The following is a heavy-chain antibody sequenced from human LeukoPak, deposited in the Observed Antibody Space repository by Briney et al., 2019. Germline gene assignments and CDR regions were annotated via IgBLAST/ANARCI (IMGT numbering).Heavy chain of an antibody. J-gene: IGHJ6*03. CDR1: GFTFSSYA. CDR3: AKTYCSSTSCYTGYYYIDV. D-gene: IGHD2-2*02. Sequence: GSLRLSCAASGFTFSSYAMSWVRQAPGKGLEGVSAISGSGGSTYYAHSVKGRFTISRDNSKNTLYLQMNSLSAEDTAAYYCAKTYCSSTSCYTGYYYIDVWGKGTTVTVSS. V-gene: IGHV3-23*01. CDR2: ISGSGGST.